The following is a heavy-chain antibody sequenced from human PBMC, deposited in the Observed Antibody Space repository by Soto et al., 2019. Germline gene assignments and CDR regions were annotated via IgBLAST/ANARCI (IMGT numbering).Heavy chain of an antibody. D-gene: IGHD3-22*01. CDR3: PRRLYYDSSGFEGGGMDV. V-gene: IGHV4-39*01. J-gene: IGHJ6*02. CDR1: GGSISSSSYY. Sequence: QLQLQESGPGLVKPSETLSLTCTVSGGSISSSSYYWGWIRQPPGKGLEWIGSIYYSGSTYYNPSLKSRVTISVDTSKNQFSLKLSSVTAADTAAYYCPRRLYYDSSGFEGGGMDVWGQGTTVTVSS. CDR2: IYYSGST.